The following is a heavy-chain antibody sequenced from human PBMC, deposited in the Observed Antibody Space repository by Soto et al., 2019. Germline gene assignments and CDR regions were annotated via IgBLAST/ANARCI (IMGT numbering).Heavy chain of an antibody. V-gene: IGHV1-46*03. CDR1: GYIFTSYY. Sequence: QVQLVQSGAEVKKPGASVKVSCKASGYIFTSYYIHWVRQAPGQGLEWMGWINPFDGSRMFAQSFQGRVTMTRDTSTSTVYMEVSSLRSEDTAVYYCSRVDPGETSPFDHWGQGTLVIVSS. D-gene: IGHD3-10*01. CDR2: INPFDGSR. CDR3: SRVDPGETSPFDH. J-gene: IGHJ4*02.